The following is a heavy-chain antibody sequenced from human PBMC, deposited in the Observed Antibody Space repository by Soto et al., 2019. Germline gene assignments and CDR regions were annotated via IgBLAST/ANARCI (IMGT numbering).Heavy chain of an antibody. Sequence: SETLSLTCAVSGGSISTSNWWSWVRQPPGKGLEWIGEVYRTGSTNYNPSLESRLTISIDKSKNQFSLKLTSVTAADTAVYYCARARATIAAAAIFDCWGQGTLVTVSS. CDR2: VYRTGST. J-gene: IGHJ4*02. D-gene: IGHD6-13*01. CDR1: GGSISTSNW. V-gene: IGHV4-4*02. CDR3: ARARATIAAAAIFDC.